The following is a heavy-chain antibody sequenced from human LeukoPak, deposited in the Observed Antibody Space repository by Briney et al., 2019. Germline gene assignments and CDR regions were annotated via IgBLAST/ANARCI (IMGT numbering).Heavy chain of an antibody. J-gene: IGHJ5*02. CDR3: ASSPRITMIVA. Sequence: PSETLSLTCAVYGGSFSGYYWSWIRQPLGKGLEWIGEINHSGSTNYNPSLKSRVTISVDTSKNQFSLKLSSVTAADTAVYYCASSPRITMIVAWGQGTLVSVSS. V-gene: IGHV4-34*01. CDR2: INHSGST. D-gene: IGHD3-22*01. CDR1: GGSFSGYY.